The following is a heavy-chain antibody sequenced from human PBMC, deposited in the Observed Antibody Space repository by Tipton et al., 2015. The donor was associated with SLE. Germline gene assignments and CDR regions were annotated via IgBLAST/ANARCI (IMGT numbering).Heavy chain of an antibody. D-gene: IGHD1-7*01. V-gene: IGHV3-43D*04. CDR3: AKDKRITGTTGNFDY. CDR2: ISWDGGST. Sequence: SLRLSCAASGFTFDDYAMHWVRQAPGKGLEWVSLISWDGGSTYYADSVKGRFTISRDNSKNSLYLQMNSLRAEDTALYYCAKDKRITGTTGNFDYWGQGTLVTVSS. J-gene: IGHJ4*02. CDR1: GFTFDDYA.